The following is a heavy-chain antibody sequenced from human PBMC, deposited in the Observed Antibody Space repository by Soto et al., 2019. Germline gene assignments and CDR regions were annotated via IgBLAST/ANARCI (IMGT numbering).Heavy chain of an antibody. CDR3: ARDLRFQGHDYADYLGYGMDV. Sequence: LSLTCTVSGGSISPYYWSWIRQPPGKGLEWLGYIYYRGSTDYNPSLKSRVTISVDTSKNQFSLNLSSVTAADTAVYYCARDLRFQGHDYADYLGYGMDVWGQGTTVTVSS. CDR2: IYYRGST. CDR1: GGSISPYY. J-gene: IGHJ6*02. D-gene: IGHD4-17*01. V-gene: IGHV4-59*01.